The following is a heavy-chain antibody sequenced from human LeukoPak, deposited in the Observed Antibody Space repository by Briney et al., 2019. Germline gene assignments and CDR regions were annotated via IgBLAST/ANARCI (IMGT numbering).Heavy chain of an antibody. J-gene: IGHJ3*02. D-gene: IGHD3-9*01. CDR3: ARISAGRYFDWSGAFDI. CDR2: MYTSGAT. CDR1: GDSISNYY. Sequence: KPSETLSLTCSVSGDSISNYYWSWIRQPAGKGLEWIGRMYTSGATNYNPSLKSRATMSVDTSGNHLSLTLTSVTAADTAVYYCARISAGRYFDWSGAFDIWGQGTMVTVSS. V-gene: IGHV4-4*07.